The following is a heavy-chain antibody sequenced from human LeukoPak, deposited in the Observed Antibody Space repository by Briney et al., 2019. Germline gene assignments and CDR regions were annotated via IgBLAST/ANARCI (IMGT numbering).Heavy chain of an antibody. J-gene: IGHJ4*02. CDR3: AKSIQDYDILTGYYGGVDY. Sequence: HSGGSLRLSCAASGFTLSSYGMYWVRQAPGKGLEWVAVISYDGSKKYYADSVKGRFTISRDSSKNSLYLQMNSLRAEDTALYYCAKSIQDYDILTGYYGGVDYWGQGTLVTVSS. CDR2: ISYDGSKK. V-gene: IGHV3-30*18. CDR1: GFTLSSYG. D-gene: IGHD3-9*01.